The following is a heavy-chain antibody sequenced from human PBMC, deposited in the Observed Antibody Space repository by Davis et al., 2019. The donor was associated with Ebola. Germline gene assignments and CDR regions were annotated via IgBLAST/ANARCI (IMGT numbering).Heavy chain of an antibody. CDR2: INHSGST. CDR3: ASGFREFDP. Sequence: MPSETLSLTCAVYGGSFSGYYWSWIRQPPGKGLEWIGEINHSGSTNYNPSLKSRVTISVDTSKNQFSLKLSSVTAADTAVYYCASGFREFDPWGQGTLVTVSS. J-gene: IGHJ5*02. V-gene: IGHV4-34*01. CDR1: GGSFSGYY. D-gene: IGHD3-10*01.